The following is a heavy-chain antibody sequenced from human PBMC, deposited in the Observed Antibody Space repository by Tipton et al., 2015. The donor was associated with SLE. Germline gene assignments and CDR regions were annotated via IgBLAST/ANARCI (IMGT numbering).Heavy chain of an antibody. V-gene: IGHV1-18*01. CDR3: ARYGSGSYYYYYGMDV. CDR2: ISAYNGNT. Sequence: QSGAEVKKPGASVKVSCKASGYTFTSYGISWVRQAPGQGLEWMGWISAYNGNTNYAQKLQGRVTMTTDTSTSTAYMELRSLRSDDTAVYYCARYGSGSYYYYYGMDVWGQGTTVTVSS. D-gene: IGHD3-10*01. J-gene: IGHJ6*02. CDR1: GYTFTSYG.